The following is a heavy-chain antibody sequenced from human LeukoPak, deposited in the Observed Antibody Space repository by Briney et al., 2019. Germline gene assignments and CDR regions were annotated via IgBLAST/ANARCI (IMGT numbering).Heavy chain of an antibody. V-gene: IGHV3-33*01. J-gene: IGHJ4*02. CDR1: GFTFSSYG. CDR3: AREDTTGTTFYVDY. Sequence: GRSLRLSCAASGFTFSSYGMHWVRQAPGKGLEWVAVIWYDGSNKYYADSVKGRFTISRDNSKNTLYLQMNSLRAEDTVVYYCAREDTTGTTFYVDYWGQGTLVTVSS. CDR2: IWYDGSNK. D-gene: IGHD1-1*01.